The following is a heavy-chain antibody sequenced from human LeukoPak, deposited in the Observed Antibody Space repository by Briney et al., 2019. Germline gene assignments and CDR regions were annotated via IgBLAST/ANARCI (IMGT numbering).Heavy chain of an antibody. CDR1: GYTFTGYF. J-gene: IGHJ4*02. V-gene: IGHV1-2*02. CDR2: IDPRNGGT. D-gene: IGHD1-26*01. CDR3: AKIGISGSYWDFDS. Sequence: ASVKVSCKPSGYTFTGYFTHWVRQVPGQGLEWMGWIDPRNGGTKYAQKFQGRVTMTRDTSTSTAYMELSSLRSDDTAIYYCAKIGISGSYWDFDSWGQGTLVTVSS.